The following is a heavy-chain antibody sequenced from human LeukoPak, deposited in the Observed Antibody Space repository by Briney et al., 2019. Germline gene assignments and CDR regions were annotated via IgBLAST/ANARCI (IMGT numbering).Heavy chain of an antibody. J-gene: IGHJ5*01. Sequence: GVSLRLSCSASGFTFSTYNMNWVRQAPGKGLEWVSFIGSSSGAIYYADSVKGRFTISRHNARKSLYLQMNSLRDEDTAVYYCARNLDSWGQGALVTV. CDR1: GFTFSTYN. CDR3: ARNLDS. V-gene: IGHV3-48*02. CDR2: IGSSSGAI.